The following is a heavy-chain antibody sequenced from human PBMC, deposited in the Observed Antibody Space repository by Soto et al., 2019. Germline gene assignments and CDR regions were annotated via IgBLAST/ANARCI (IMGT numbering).Heavy chain of an antibody. J-gene: IGHJ4*02. CDR1: GGSISSAAYY. V-gene: IGHV4-31*03. Sequence: QAQLQESGPGLVKPSQTLSLSCTVSGGSISSAAYYWSWIRQHPGKGLEWIGYISHSGSTYYTPSLKSRVIISADTSKNQFSLNFTSVTAADTAVYYCAREYTYGSNFFGCWGQGALVTVSS. D-gene: IGHD5-18*01. CDR3: AREYTYGSNFFGC. CDR2: ISHSGST.